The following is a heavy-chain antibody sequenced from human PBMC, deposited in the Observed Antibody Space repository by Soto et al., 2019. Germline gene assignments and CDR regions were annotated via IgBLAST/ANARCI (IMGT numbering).Heavy chain of an antibody. CDR3: ARWVNFDDYVGGFDY. D-gene: IGHD3-16*01. V-gene: IGHV4-31*03. CDR2: IYYSGST. Sequence: QVQLQESGPGLVKPSQTLSLTCTVSGGSISSGGYYWSWIRQHPWKGLEWIGYIYYSGSTYYNPSLNSRVTISVDTSKNQFSLKLSSVTAADTAVYYCARWVNFDDYVGGFDYWGQGTLVTVSS. J-gene: IGHJ4*02. CDR1: GGSISSGGYY.